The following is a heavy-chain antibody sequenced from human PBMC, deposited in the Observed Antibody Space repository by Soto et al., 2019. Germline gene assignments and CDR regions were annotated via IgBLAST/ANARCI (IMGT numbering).Heavy chain of an antibody. CDR2: ISGSGDKT. Sequence: EVQLLESGGGLAQPGGSLRLSCTASGFTFSSYGSYAMNWVRQAPGKGLEWVSSISGSGDKTDYADSVKGRFTISRDNSKNTVSLQMNSLRAEDTAMYYCAKAWGFSSNWHLDSWGQGTLVTVSS. D-gene: IGHD6-13*01. J-gene: IGHJ4*02. V-gene: IGHV3-23*01. CDR3: AKAWGFSSNWHLDS. CDR1: GFTFSSYGSYA.